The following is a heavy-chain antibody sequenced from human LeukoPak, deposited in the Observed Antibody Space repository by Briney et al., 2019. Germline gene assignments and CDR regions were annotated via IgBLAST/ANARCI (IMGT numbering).Heavy chain of an antibody. CDR1: GFTLSSYG. V-gene: IGHV3-33*08. J-gene: IGHJ4*02. Sequence: GRTLRLSCAASGFTLSSYGMHCVPEAPGKGLEWVAVISYNGSNKYYADTMNGRFTISRDNSKDTLYLQMISLRAEDTAVYYWARYPTAYYDSSGYYLNTIDYWGQGTLVTVSS. CDR2: ISYNGSNK. CDR3: ARYPTAYYDSSGYYLNTIDY. D-gene: IGHD3-22*01.